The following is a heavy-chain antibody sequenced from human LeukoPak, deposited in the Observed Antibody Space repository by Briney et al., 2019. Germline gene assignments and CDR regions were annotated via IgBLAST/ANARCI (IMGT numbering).Heavy chain of an antibody. CDR3: AKDRYGSGANYFDY. D-gene: IGHD3-10*01. CDR2: ISGSGGTT. CDR1: GFTFSSYG. J-gene: IGHJ4*02. V-gene: IGHV3-23*01. Sequence: GGSLRLSCAASGFTFSSYGMSWVRQAPGKGLEWVSGISGSGGTTYYADSVKGRFTISRDNSNNTLYLQMSSLTAEDTAVYYCAKDRYGSGANYFDYWGQGTLVTVSS.